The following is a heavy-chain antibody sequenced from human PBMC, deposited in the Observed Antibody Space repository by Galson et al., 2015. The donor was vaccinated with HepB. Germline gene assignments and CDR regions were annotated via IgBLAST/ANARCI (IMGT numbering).Heavy chain of an antibody. D-gene: IGHD6-19*01. V-gene: IGHV1-46*01. Sequence: SVKVPCKASGYTFTSYYMNWVRQAPGQGLEWMGIINPSGGSTSYAKKFQGRVTMTRDTSTSTVYMQLSSLRSEDTAVYYCARDLVAGTSNYYYYGMDVWGQGTTVTVSS. CDR2: INPSGGST. CDR1: GYTFTSYY. J-gene: IGHJ6*02. CDR3: ARDLVAGTSNYYYYGMDV.